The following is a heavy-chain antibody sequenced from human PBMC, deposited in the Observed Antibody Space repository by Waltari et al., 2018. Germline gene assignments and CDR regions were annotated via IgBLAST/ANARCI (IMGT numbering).Heavy chain of an antibody. Sequence: QLQLVESGGVVVHPGVYMRLSCAASGFTFRSYTLTWVRQAPGKGLEWVAFILYDENSKYYKDSLKGRFTISRDNSKNTLYLEMNSLRVEDTAIYYCAKDLKHQPAFNWYFDLWGRGTLVTVSS. J-gene: IGHJ2*01. CDR2: ILYDENSK. CDR3: AKDLKHQPAFNWYFDL. CDR1: GFTFRSYT. D-gene: IGHD2-2*01. V-gene: IGHV3-30*02.